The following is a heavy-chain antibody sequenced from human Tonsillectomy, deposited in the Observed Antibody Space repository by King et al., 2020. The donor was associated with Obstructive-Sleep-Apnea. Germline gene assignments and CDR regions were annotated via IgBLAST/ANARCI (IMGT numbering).Heavy chain of an antibody. D-gene: IGHD6-13*01. CDR2: ISYDGSDK. CDR1: GFPFSNYG. Sequence: VQLVESGGGVVQPGRSLRLSCASSGFPFSNYGLHWFRQAPAEGLEGVAIISYDGSDKYYADSLKGRFTIPRDNSKSTLYLQMNSLRPEDTAVYYCGGYNWFDPWGQGTLVTVSS. J-gene: IGHJ5*02. CDR3: GGYNWFDP. V-gene: IGHV3-30*03.